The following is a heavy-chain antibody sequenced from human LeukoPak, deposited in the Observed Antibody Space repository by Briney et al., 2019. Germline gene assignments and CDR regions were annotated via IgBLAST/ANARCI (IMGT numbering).Heavy chain of an antibody. Sequence: GGSLRLSCAASGFTFSNFGMHWVRQAPGKGLEWVAFIRYDGSNKYYADSVKGRFTISRDNSKNTLYLQMNSLRAEDTAVYYCARWTGGYYYYYMDVWGKGTTVTISS. D-gene: IGHD3/OR15-3a*01. J-gene: IGHJ6*03. CDR2: IRYDGSNK. CDR1: GFTFSNFG. V-gene: IGHV3-30*02. CDR3: ARWTGGYYYYYMDV.